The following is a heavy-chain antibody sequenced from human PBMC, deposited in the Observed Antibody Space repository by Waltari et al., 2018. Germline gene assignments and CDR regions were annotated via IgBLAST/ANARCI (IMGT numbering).Heavy chain of an antibody. J-gene: IGHJ6*02. CDR2: IIPIFGTA. Sequence: GQAVAAGGGGEEAWASGKGPCQASGRTLQRYAIRLVRQAPGKGAGGMGGIIPIFGTANYAQKFQGRVTITADESTSTAYMELSSLRSEDTAVYYCARAILGYGDSNLDRYYYGMDVWGQGTTVTVSS. CDR3: ARAILGYGDSNLDRYYYGMDV. V-gene: IGHV1-69*12. CDR1: GRTLQRYA. D-gene: IGHD4-17*01.